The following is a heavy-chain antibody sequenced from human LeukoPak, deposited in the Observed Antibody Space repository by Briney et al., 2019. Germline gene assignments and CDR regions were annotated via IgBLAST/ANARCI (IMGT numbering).Heavy chain of an antibody. Sequence: PSQTLSLTCAVSGGSISSGGYSWSWIRQPPGKGLEWIGYIYHSGSTYYNPSLKSRVTISVDRSKNQFSLKLSSVTAADTAVYYCARVNAERQNAFDIWGQGTMVTVSS. V-gene: IGHV4-30-2*01. CDR3: ARVNAERQNAFDI. CDR1: GGSISSGGYS. J-gene: IGHJ3*02. CDR2: IYHSGST.